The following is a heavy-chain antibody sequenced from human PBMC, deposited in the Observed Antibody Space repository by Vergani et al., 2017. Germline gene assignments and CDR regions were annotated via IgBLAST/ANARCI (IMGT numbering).Heavy chain of an antibody. J-gene: IGHJ4*02. D-gene: IGHD3-16*01. CDR1: GYTFTSYG. V-gene: IGHV1-18*01. CDR3: ARDDYDYVWGSYRPGDY. Sequence: QVQLVQSGAEVKKPGASVKVSCKASGYTFTSYGISWVRQAPGQGLEWMGWISAYNGNTNYAQKFQERVTITRDMSTSTAYMELRSLRSDDTAVYYCARDDYDYVWGSYRPGDYWGQGTLVTVSS. CDR2: ISAYNGNT.